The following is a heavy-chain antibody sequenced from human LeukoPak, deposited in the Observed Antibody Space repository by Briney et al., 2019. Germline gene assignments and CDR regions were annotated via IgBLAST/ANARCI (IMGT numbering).Heavy chain of an antibody. CDR1: GGSISSSSYY. Sequence: SETLSLTCTVSGGSISSSSYYWGWIRQPPGKGLEWIGSIYYSGSTYYNPSLKSRVTISVDTSKNQFSLKLSSVTAADTAVYYCARDPHSKLQNAFDIWGQGTMVTASS. D-gene: IGHD4-11*01. V-gene: IGHV4-39*07. CDR2: IYYSGST. J-gene: IGHJ3*02. CDR3: ARDPHSKLQNAFDI.